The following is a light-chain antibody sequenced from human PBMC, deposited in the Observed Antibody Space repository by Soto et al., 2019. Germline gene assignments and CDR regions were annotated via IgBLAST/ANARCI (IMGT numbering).Light chain of an antibody. CDR2: GAS. Sequence: EIVLTQSPGTLSVSPGERVTLSCRASQSVDSSYLAWYQQKPGQAPRLLIYGASSRATGIPDRFSGSGSGTDLTLTISRLEPEDCAVYVCQQYGSSPRTFGQGTKVDIK. V-gene: IGKV3-20*01. CDR3: QQYGSSPRT. J-gene: IGKJ1*01. CDR1: QSVDSSY.